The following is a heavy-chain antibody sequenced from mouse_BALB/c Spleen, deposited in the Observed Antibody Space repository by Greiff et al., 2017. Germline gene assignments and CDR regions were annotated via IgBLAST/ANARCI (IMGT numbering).Heavy chain of an antibody. V-gene: IGHV5-6-3*01. CDR2: INSNGGST. CDR1: GFTFSSYG. Sequence: EVQLVESGGGLVQPGGSLKLSCAASGFTFSSYGMSWVRQTPDKRLELVATINSNGGSTYYPDSVKGRFTISRDNAKNTLYLQMSSLKSEDTAMYYCARDRGEFAYWGQGTLVTVSA. CDR3: ARDRGEFAY. J-gene: IGHJ3*01.